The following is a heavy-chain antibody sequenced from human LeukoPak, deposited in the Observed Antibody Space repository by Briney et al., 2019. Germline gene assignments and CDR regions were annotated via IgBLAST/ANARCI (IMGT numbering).Heavy chain of an antibody. CDR1: GFTFSSYG. Sequence: PGRSLRLSCAASGFTFSSYGMHWVRQAPGKGLEWVAVIWYDGSNKYYADSVKGRFTISRDNSKNTLYLQMNSLRAEDTAVYYCARGNYGDYPGAFDIWGQGTKVTVSS. D-gene: IGHD4-17*01. J-gene: IGHJ3*02. V-gene: IGHV3-33*01. CDR3: ARGNYGDYPGAFDI. CDR2: IWYDGSNK.